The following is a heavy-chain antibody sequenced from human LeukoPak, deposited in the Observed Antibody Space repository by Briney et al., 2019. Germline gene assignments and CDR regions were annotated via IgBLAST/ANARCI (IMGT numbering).Heavy chain of an antibody. D-gene: IGHD2-15*01. J-gene: IGHJ6*02. CDR2: IISSSSYI. CDR3: ARYCSGTQTCDYYYGMDV. V-gene: IGHV3-21*01. Sequence: GGSLRLSCAASGFTFSNYRMNWVRQAPGKGLEWVSSIISSSSYIYYADSVKGRFTISRDSGRNSLYLQMNSLRAEDTAVYYCARYCSGTQTCDYYYGMDVWGQGTTVTVSS. CDR1: GFTFSNYR.